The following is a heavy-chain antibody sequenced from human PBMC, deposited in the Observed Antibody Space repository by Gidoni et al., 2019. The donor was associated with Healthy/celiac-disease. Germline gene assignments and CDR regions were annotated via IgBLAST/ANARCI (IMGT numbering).Heavy chain of an antibody. CDR3: ARGVHPEWELNAFDI. J-gene: IGHJ3*02. Sequence: QVQLVESGGGVVQPGRSLRLSCAASGFTFSSYGMHWVRQAPGKGLEWVAVIWYDGSNKYYADSVKGRFTIARDNSKNTLYLQMNSLRAEDTAVYYCARGVHPEWELNAFDIWGQGTMVTVSS. V-gene: IGHV3-33*01. D-gene: IGHD1-26*01. CDR2: IWYDGSNK. CDR1: GFTFSSYG.